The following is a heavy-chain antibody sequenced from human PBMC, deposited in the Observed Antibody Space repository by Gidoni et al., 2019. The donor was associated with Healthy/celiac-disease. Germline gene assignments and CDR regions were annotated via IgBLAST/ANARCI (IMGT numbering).Heavy chain of an antibody. CDR3: ARGSQKQRWLRQTPGAFDI. V-gene: IGHV4-34*01. CDR1: GGSFSGYY. J-gene: IGHJ3*02. D-gene: IGHD5-12*01. Sequence: QVQLQQWGAGLLKPSATLSLTGAVYGGSFSGYYWSWIRQPPGKGLEWIGEINHSGSTNYNPSLKSRVTISVDTSKNQFSLKLSSVTAADTAVYYCARGSQKQRWLRQTPGAFDIWGQGTMVTVSS. CDR2: INHSGST.